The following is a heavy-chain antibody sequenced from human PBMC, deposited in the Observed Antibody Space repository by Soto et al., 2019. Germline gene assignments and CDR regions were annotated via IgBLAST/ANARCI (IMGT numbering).Heavy chain of an antibody. V-gene: IGHV4-39*01. J-gene: IGHJ4*02. CDR1: GGSISGLTYN. D-gene: IGHD4-17*01. CDR2: IYYSGSP. Sequence: PSETLSLTCTVSGGSISGLTYNWGWIRQPPGQGLQWIGSIYYSGSPYYNPSLKGRVTLSVDTTKNQFSLRLTSVTAADTALYYCARHTMTTVTTFDCWGQGALVTVSS. CDR3: ARHTMTTVTTFDC.